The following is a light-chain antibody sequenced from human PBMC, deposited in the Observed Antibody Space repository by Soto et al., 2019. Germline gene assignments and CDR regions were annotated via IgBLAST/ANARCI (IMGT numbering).Light chain of an antibody. V-gene: IGLV2-14*01. CDR2: EVN. CDR1: SSDIGVYNY. CDR3: SSYTTSNPYV. J-gene: IGLJ1*01. Sequence: LTQPASVSGSPGQSITVSCTGTSSDIGVYNYVSWYQQHPGKAPKLMIYEVNNRPSGVSNRFSGSKSGNTASLTIAGLQAEDEADYYCSSYTTSNPYVFGTGTKVTV.